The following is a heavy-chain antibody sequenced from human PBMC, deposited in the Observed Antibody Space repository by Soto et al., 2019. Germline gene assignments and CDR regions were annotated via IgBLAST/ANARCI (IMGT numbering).Heavy chain of an antibody. J-gene: IGHJ6*03. CDR3: AKVRGYDFWSGYFDYYYYYMDA. Sequence: GGSLRLSCAASGFTFSSYAMSWVRQAPGKGLEWVSAISGSGGSTYYADSVKGRFTISRDNSKNTLYLQMNSLRAEDTAVYYCAKVRGYDFWSGYFDYYYYYMDAWGKGTTVTVSS. V-gene: IGHV3-23*01. CDR1: GFTFSSYA. D-gene: IGHD3-3*01. CDR2: ISGSGGST.